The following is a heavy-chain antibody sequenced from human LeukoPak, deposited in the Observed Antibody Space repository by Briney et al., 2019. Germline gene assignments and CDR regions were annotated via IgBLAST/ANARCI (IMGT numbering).Heavy chain of an antibody. J-gene: IGHJ5*02. D-gene: IGHD1-7*01. CDR2: IKQDGILK. CDR3: ARLGGETTRFDL. Sequence: GGSLRLSSAASGFTFRNYWMSWVRQVPGRGLDWVATIKQDGILKHYADSMRGRFTISRDNAENSLHLQLDSLRVEDTAVYYCARLGGETTRFDLWGQGALVTVSS. V-gene: IGHV3-7*01. CDR1: GFTFRNYW.